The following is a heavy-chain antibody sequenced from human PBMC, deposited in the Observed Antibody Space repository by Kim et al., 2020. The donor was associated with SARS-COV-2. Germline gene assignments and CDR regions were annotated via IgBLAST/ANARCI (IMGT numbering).Heavy chain of an antibody. D-gene: IGHD3-3*02. CDR3: ARDYQESISGPDVFNF. CDR1: GFIFNIFG. Sequence: GGSLRLSCAASGFIFNIFGIHWFRQPPGKGLEWVATLRYPGVYKFYRESVQGRFTISRDTSTNMVDLQMNSLRAEDTGMYYCARDYQESISGPDVFNFWG. CDR2: LRYPGVYK. V-gene: IGHV3-30*02. J-gene: IGHJ2*01.